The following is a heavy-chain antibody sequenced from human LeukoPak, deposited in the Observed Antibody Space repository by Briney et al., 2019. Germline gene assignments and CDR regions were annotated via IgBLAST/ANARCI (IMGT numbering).Heavy chain of an antibody. V-gene: IGHV4-39*07. D-gene: IGHD6-13*01. Sequence: TSETLSLTCTVSGGSISSSSYYWGWIRQPPGKGLGWIGSIDYSGTTYYTPSLKSRVTISVDTSKNQLSLKLSSVTAADTAVYYCARVDSSSWYETSIDYWGQGTLVTVSS. J-gene: IGHJ4*02. CDR1: GGSISSSSYY. CDR3: ARVDSSSWYETSIDY. CDR2: IDYSGTT.